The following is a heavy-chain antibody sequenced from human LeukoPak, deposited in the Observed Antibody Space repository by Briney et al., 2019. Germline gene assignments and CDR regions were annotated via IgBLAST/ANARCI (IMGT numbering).Heavy chain of an antibody. D-gene: IGHD3-3*01. CDR2: ISSSGSY. J-gene: IGHJ5*02. CDR1: GFTFSSYS. CDR3: ARGGRITIFGVVIMRVNWFDP. Sequence: GGSLRLSCAASGFTFSSYSINWVRQAPGKGLEWVSSISSSGSYYADSVKGRFTISRDNAKNSLYLQMNSLRAEDTAVYYCARGGRITIFGVVIMRVNWFDPWGQGTLVTVSS. V-gene: IGHV3-21*01.